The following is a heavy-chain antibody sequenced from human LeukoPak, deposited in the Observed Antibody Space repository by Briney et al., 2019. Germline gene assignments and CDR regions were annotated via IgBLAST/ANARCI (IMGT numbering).Heavy chain of an antibody. J-gene: IGHJ6*02. D-gene: IGHD1-26*01. Sequence: PGGSLRLSCAASGFTFSDYHMTWIRQAPGKGLEWVSYISGVASDIHYADSVKGRFTISRDDAKNSVYLQMNRLRAGDTAVYYCARGGALGMDVWGQGTTVTVSS. CDR1: GFTFSDYH. CDR3: ARGGALGMDV. CDR2: ISGVASDI. V-gene: IGHV3-11*01.